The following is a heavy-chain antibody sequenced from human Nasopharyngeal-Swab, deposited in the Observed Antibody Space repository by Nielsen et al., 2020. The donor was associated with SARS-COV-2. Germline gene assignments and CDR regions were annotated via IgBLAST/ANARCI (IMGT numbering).Heavy chain of an antibody. CDR1: GYSFTSYW. V-gene: IGHV5-51*01. CDR3: ARDEGVYSSSSRGAFDI. CDR2: IYPGDSDT. D-gene: IGHD6-6*01. Sequence: KVSCKGSGYSFTSYWIGWVRQMPGKGLEWMGIIYPGDSDTRYSPSFQGQVTISADKSISTAYLQWSSLKASGTAMYYCARDEGVYSSSSRGAFDIWGQGTMVTVSS. J-gene: IGHJ3*02.